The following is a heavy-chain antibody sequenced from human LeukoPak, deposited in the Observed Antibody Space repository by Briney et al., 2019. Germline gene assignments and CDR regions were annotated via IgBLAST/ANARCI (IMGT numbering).Heavy chain of an antibody. CDR3: ARVSCSSTSCRLTRKYYFDY. CDR2: INPNSGGT. D-gene: IGHD2-2*01. CDR1: GYTFTGYY. J-gene: IGHJ4*02. Sequence: GSVKVSCKASGYTFTGYYMHWVRQAPGQGLEWMGWINPNSGGTNYAQKFQGRVTMTRDTSISTAYMELSRLRSDDTAVYYCARVSCSSTSCRLTRKYYFDYWGQGTLVTVSS. V-gene: IGHV1-2*02.